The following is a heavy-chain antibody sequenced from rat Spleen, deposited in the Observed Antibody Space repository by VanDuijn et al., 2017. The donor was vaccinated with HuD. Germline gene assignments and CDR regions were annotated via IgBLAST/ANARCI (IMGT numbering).Heavy chain of an antibody. CDR1: GFTFSDYY. J-gene: IGHJ3*01. CDR3: TTMSNWFTF. Sequence: EVQLVESDGGLVQPGRSLKLSCAASGFTFSDYYMAWVRQVPTKGLEWVASISYDGSSTYYRDSVKGRFTISRDNAKSTLYLQMDSLRSEDTATYYCTTMSNWFTFWGQGTLVTVSS. V-gene: IGHV5-20*01. CDR2: ISYDGSST.